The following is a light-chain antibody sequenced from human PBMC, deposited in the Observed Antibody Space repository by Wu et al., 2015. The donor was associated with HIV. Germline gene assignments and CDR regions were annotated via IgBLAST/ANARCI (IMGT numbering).Light chain of an antibody. CDR2: SAS. Sequence: DIQMTQSPSSLYASLGGRVTITCRASQTISAYLNWYQQKPGKVPKVLIYSASHLQKEVPSRFSGSGYERSFTLTISSLQPEDVATYYCQQSYSTPYTFGQGTRLEIK. CDR1: QTISAY. CDR3: QQSYSTPYT. V-gene: IGKV1-39*01. J-gene: IGKJ2*01.